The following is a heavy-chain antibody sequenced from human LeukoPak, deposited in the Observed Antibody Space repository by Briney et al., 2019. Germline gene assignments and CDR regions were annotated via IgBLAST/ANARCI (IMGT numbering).Heavy chain of an antibody. D-gene: IGHD3-10*01. CDR1: GFTFSSYG. CDR3: ARSWSGFGELLSYFDY. CDR2: IWYDGSNK. Sequence: GRSLRLSCAASGFTFSSYGMHWVRQAPGKGLKWVAVIWYDGSNKYYADSVKGRFTISRDNSKNTLYLQMNSLRAEDTAVYYCARSWSGFGELLSYFDYWGQGTLVTVSS. J-gene: IGHJ4*02. V-gene: IGHV3-33*01.